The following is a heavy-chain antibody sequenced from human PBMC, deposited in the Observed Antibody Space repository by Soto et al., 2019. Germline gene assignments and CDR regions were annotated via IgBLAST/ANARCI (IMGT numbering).Heavy chain of an antibody. Sequence: GGSLRLSCAASGFTFSSYVMHWVRQAPGKGLEWVAVISYDGSNKYYADSVKGRFTISRDNSKNTLYLQMNSLRAEDTAVYYCAKDRGIAVAGKYYYYGMDVWGQGTTVTVSS. D-gene: IGHD6-19*01. J-gene: IGHJ6*02. CDR2: ISYDGSNK. V-gene: IGHV3-30*18. CDR3: AKDRGIAVAGKYYYYGMDV. CDR1: GFTFSSYV.